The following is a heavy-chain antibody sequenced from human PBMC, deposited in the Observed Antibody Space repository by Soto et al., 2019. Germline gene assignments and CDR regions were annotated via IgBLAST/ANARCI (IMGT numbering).Heavy chain of an antibody. J-gene: IGHJ6*02. CDR3: ARHDPRDSGDDYSPRYYYYGMDV. D-gene: IGHD5-12*01. CDR2: VYPGDSDT. Sequence: EVQLVQSGAEVKKPGESLKISCKGSGYSFSNYWIGWVRQMPGKGLEWMGIVYPGDSDTKYSPSFQGQVTISADTSISTAHREWSRLRASDTAMYYCARHDPRDSGDDYSPRYYYYGMDVWGQGTTVTVSS. CDR1: GYSFSNYW. V-gene: IGHV5-51*01.